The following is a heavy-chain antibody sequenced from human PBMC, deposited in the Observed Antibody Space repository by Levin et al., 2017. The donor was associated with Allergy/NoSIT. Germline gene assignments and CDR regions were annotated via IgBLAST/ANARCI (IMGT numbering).Heavy chain of an antibody. D-gene: IGHD6-25*01. CDR3: ARDRGLDAFDI. CDR1: GFTFSSYS. Sequence: ETLSLTCAASGFTFSSYSMNWVRQAPGKGLEWVSSISSSSSYIYYADSVKGRFTISRDNAKNSLYLQMNSLRAEDTAVYYCARDRGLDAFDIWGQGTMVTVSS. V-gene: IGHV3-21*01. J-gene: IGHJ3*02. CDR2: ISSSSSYI.